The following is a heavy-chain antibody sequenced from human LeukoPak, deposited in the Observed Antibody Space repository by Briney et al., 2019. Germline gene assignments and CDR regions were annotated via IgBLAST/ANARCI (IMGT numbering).Heavy chain of an antibody. Sequence: GGSLRLSCAASGFTISSYWMHWVRQAPGKGLVWVSRINGDGSSTSYADSVKGRFTISRDNAKNTLYLQMNSLRAEDTAVYYCAILGIIAARPESGNWFDPWGQGTLVTVSS. CDR3: AILGIIAARPESGNWFDP. V-gene: IGHV3-74*01. J-gene: IGHJ5*02. CDR1: GFTISSYW. D-gene: IGHD6-6*01. CDR2: INGDGSST.